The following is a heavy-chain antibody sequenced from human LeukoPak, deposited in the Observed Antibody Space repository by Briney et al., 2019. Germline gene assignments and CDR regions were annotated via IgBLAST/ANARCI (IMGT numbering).Heavy chain of an antibody. CDR2: IPSTSSYT. V-gene: IGHV3-11*03. D-gene: IGHD3-9*01. J-gene: IGHJ5*02. CDR1: GFTFSDYY. CDR3: ARKVLIGPTGGFDP. Sequence: PGGSLRLSCVASGFTFSDYYMSWIRQAPGKGLEWVSYIPSTSSYTSYADSVKGRFTISRDNSKNTLFLQLNSLRAEDTAIYYCARKVLIGPTGGFDPWGQGTPVTVSS.